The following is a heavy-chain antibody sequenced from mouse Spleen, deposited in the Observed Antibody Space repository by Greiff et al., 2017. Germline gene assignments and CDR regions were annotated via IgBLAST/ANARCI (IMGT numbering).Heavy chain of an antibody. CDR1: GYAFSSSW. CDR3: ARELDGGAMDY. CDR2: IYPGDGDT. Sequence: QVQLQQSGPELVKPGASVKISCKASGYAFSSSWMNWVKQRPGKGLEWIGRIYPGDGDTNYNGKFKGKATLTADKSSSTAYMQLSSLTSEDSAVYFCARELDGGAMDYWGQGTSVTVSS. V-gene: IGHV1-82*01. D-gene: IGHD2-3*01. J-gene: IGHJ4*01.